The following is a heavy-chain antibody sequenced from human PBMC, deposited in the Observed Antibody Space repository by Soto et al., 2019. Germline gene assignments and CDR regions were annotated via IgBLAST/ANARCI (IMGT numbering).Heavy chain of an antibody. D-gene: IGHD2-15*01. CDR1: GGSFSDNY. V-gene: IGHV4-34*01. CDR3: ARGRPAVVSRWGYYYYGMDV. CDR2: INHSGST. Sequence: PSETLSLTCAVYGGSFSDNYWSWIRQPPGKGLEWIGEINHSGSTNYNPSLKSRVTISVDTSKNQFSLKLTSVTAADTAVYYCARGRPAVVSRWGYYYYGMDVWGQGTTVTVSS. J-gene: IGHJ6*02.